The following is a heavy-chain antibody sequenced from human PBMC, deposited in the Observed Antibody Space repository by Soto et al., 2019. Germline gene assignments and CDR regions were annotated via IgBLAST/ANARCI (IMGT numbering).Heavy chain of an antibody. D-gene: IGHD1-7*01. Sequence: GGSLRLSCAASGFPFSIYAMSWVRQAPGKGLEWVSTINENGGNTHYADSVQGRFIISRDNSKNTLFLQMNSLTVEDTAVYYCAKDVVGTALFEYWGRGTLVTVSS. V-gene: IGHV3-23*01. CDR3: AKDVVGTALFEY. J-gene: IGHJ4*02. CDR2: INENGGNT. CDR1: GFPFSIYA.